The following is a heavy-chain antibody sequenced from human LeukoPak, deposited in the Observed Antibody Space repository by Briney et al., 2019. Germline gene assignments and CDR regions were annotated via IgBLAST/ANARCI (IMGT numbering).Heavy chain of an antibody. D-gene: IGHD2-21*01. CDR2: IYAGGGT. Sequence: PGGSLRLSCAVSGMSVSSNYMTWVRQAPGKGLEWVSVIYAGGGTHYGDSVRGRFTISRDISKDAFYLQMNSLRADDTALYYCAREDSAGATFDYWGQGTLVTVSS. CDR1: GMSVSSNY. J-gene: IGHJ4*02. CDR3: AREDSAGATFDY. V-gene: IGHV3-66*01.